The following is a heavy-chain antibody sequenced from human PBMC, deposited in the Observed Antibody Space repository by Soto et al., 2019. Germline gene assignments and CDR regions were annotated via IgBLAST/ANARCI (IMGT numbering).Heavy chain of an antibody. CDR2: IYYSGST. CDR1: GGSISNYY. V-gene: IGHV4-59*08. CDR3: AKKRITMVRGVIQRIDAFDI. D-gene: IGHD3-10*01. J-gene: IGHJ3*02. Sequence: PSETLSLTCTVSGGSISNYYWTWIRQPPGKGLEWIGYIYYSGSTNYNPSLKSRVTISVDTSKNQFSLKLSSVTAADTAVYYCAKKRITMVRGVIQRIDAFDIWGQGTMVT.